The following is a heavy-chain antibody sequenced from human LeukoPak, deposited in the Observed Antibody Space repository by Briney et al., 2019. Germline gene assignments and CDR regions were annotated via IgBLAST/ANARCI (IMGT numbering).Heavy chain of an antibody. CDR3: ARSSDFWSFTPNWFDP. CDR2: MNPNSGNT. CDR1: GYTFTSYD. V-gene: IGHV1-8*03. J-gene: IGHJ5*02. D-gene: IGHD3-3*01. Sequence: ASVMVSCKASGYTFTSYDINWVRQATGQGLEWMGWMNPNSGNTGYAQKFQGRVTITRNTSISTAYMELSSLRSEDTAVYYCARSSDFWSFTPNWFDPWGQGTLVTVSS.